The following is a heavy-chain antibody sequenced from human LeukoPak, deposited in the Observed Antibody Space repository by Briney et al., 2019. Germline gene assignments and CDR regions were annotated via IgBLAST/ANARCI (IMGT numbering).Heavy chain of an antibody. J-gene: IGHJ4*02. D-gene: IGHD4-11*01. CDR3: ARDGLYSTHFDY. V-gene: IGHV4-39*07. CDR2: IYYSGST. Sequence: SETLSLTCTVSGGSISSSSYYWGWIRQPPGKGLEWIGSIYYSGSTYYNPSLKSRVTISVDTSKNQFSLKLSSVTAADTAVYYCARDGLYSTHFDYWGQGTLVTVSS. CDR1: GGSISSSSYY.